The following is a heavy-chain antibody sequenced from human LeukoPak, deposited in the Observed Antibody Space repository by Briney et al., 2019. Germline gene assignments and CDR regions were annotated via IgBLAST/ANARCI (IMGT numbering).Heavy chain of an antibody. CDR1: GFIFGDYA. Sequence: GRSLKLSCTTSGFIFGDYAMSWFRQAPGKGLEWVGFIRSKAYSGTTEYAASVKRRFTISRDDSKSIAYLQMDSLKTEDTAVYYCTRDRDILAGYSDSWGQGTLVTVSS. CDR3: TRDRDILAGYSDS. D-gene: IGHD3-9*01. CDR2: IRSKAYSGTT. J-gene: IGHJ4*02. V-gene: IGHV3-49*03.